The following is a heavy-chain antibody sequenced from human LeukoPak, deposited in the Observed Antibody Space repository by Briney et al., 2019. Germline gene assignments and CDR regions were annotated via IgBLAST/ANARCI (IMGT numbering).Heavy chain of an antibody. CDR2: IIPIFGPA. V-gene: IGHV1-69*05. J-gene: IGHJ5*02. CDR3: ARAGGYTNGIQGFDNWFDP. CDR1: GGTFSTYA. Sequence: GASVKVSCKASGGTFSTYAISWVRQAPGQGLEWMGGIIPIFGPAKYAQKFRGRVTITTDESTSTAYMEMSSLRSEDTAVYYCARAGGYTNGIQGFDNWFDPWGQGTLVTVSS. D-gene: IGHD2-8*01.